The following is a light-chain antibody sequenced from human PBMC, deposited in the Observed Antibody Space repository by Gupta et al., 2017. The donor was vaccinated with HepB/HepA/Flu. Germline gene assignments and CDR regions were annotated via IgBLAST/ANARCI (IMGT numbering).Light chain of an antibody. CDR3: SSYTSSSTWV. Sequence: QSSLTQPASVSGSPGQSIPISCTGTSSDVGGYNYVSWYQQHPGKAPKLMIYEVSNRPSGVSNRFSGSKSGNTASLTISGLQAEDEADYYCSSYTSSSTWVFGRGTKLTVL. CDR2: EVS. CDR1: SSDVGGYNY. J-gene: IGLJ3*02. V-gene: IGLV2-14*01.